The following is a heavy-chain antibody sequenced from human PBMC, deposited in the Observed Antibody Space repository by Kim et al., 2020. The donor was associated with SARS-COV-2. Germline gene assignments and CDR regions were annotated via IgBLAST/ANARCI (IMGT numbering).Heavy chain of an antibody. D-gene: IGHD5-12*01. J-gene: IGHJ4*02. CDR2: ISGSGGST. V-gene: IGHV3-23*01. CDR1: GFTFSSYA. Sequence: GGSLRLSCAASGFTFSSYAMSWVRQAPGKGLEWVSAISGSGGSTYYADSVKGRFTISRDNSKNTLYLQMNSLRAEDTAVYYCAKHANWNLGNGGYDAVIVVFDYWGQGTLVTVSS. CDR3: AKHANWNLGNGGYDAVIVVFDY.